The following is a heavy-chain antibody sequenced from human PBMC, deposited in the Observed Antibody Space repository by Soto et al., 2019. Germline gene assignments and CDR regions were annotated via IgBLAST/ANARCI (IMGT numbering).Heavy chain of an antibody. V-gene: IGHV2-5*02. J-gene: IGHJ5*02. CDR2: IYWDDDK. CDR1: GFSLSINGVG. CDR3: AHRVDWRPSHWSLCWFDL. Sequence: SGPTLVNPTQTLSLTCTFSGFSLSINGVGVGWIRQPLGRALEWLALIYWDDDKYYSQSLENRLTITKDPSKDQVILTMTNVDPVDTATYYRAHRVDWRPSHWSLCWFDLWGQGTQVTVS. D-gene: IGHD2-21*01.